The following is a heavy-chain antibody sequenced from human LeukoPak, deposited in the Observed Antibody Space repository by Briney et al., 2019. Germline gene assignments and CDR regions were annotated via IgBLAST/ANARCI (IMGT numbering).Heavy chain of an antibody. CDR2: IYYSGST. J-gene: IGHJ4*02. CDR3: ARVDFGSGYYRVDY. V-gene: IGHV4-59*11. D-gene: IGHD3-22*01. CDR1: GGSISSHY. Sequence: PSETLSLTCTVSGGSISSHYWSWIRQPPGKGLEWIGYIYYSGSTNYNPSLKSRVTISVDTSKNQFSLKLSSVTAADTAVYYCARVDFGSGYYRVDYWGQGTLVTVSS.